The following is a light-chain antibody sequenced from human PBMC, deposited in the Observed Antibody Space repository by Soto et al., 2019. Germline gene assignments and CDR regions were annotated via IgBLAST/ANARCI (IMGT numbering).Light chain of an antibody. V-gene: IGKV3-15*01. CDR1: ESVSSN. J-gene: IGKJ5*01. CDR2: AAS. CDR3: QQRSNWPPT. Sequence: EIVGTQSPATLSLSHGEGATLSCRASESVSSNLAWFQHKPGQAPRLLIYAASTKATGVPARFTGSGSRTDFNLTITSLQSEDFAVYYCQQRSNWPPTFGQGTLLEIK.